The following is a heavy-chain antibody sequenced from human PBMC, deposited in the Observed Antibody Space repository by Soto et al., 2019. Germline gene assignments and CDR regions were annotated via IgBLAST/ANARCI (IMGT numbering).Heavy chain of an antibody. CDR2: ISYDGSNK. CDR3: AKDLCSSTSCYIWFDP. Sequence: QVQLVESGGGVVQPGRSLRLSCAASGFTFSSYGMHWVRQAPGKGLERVEVISYDGSNKYYADSVKGRFTISRDNSKNTLYLQMNSLRAEDTAVYYCAKDLCSSTSCYIWFDPWGQGTLVTVSS. V-gene: IGHV3-30*18. CDR1: GFTFSSYG. J-gene: IGHJ5*02. D-gene: IGHD2-2*02.